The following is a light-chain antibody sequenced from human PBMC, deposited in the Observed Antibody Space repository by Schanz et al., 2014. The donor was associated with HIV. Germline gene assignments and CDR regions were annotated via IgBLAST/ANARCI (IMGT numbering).Light chain of an antibody. V-gene: IGLV2-14*03. J-gene: IGLJ2*01. CDR2: DVS. CDR3: SSYTSSSTDVV. CDR1: SSDVGYYNY. Sequence: QSALTQPASVSGSPGQSITISCTGSSSDVGYYNYVSWYQQHPGKAPKLMIFDVSNRPSGVSNRFSGSKSGNTASLTISGLQAEDEADYYCSSYTSSSTDVVFGGGTKLTVL.